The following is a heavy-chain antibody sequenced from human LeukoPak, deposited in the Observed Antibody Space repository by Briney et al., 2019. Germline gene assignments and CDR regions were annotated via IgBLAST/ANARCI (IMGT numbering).Heavy chain of an antibody. J-gene: IGHJ4*02. CDR2: IRSKADNHAT. V-gene: IGHV3-73*01. Sequence: GGSPRLSCAASGFTFSGSPILWVRQASGKGLEWVGRIRSKADNHATAYAASVQGRCTISRDDSKSTAYLQLNSLKTEDTAVYYCTQSNYWGQGALVTVSS. CDR1: GFTFSGSP. CDR3: TQSNY.